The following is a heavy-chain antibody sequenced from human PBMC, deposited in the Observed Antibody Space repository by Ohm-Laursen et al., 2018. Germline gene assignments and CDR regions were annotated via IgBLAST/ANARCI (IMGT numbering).Heavy chain of an antibody. CDR2: MNPNSGNT. Sequence: VASVKVSCKASGYTFTTYDITWVRQAAGQGPEWMGWMNPNSGNTGYAQKFRDRVTMTSDTSISTAYMELSSLRSEDTAVYYCAGGRSGYYYVDYWGQGTLVTVSS. J-gene: IGHJ4*02. CDR3: AGGRSGYYYVDY. D-gene: IGHD3-22*01. V-gene: IGHV1-8*02. CDR1: GYTFTTYD.